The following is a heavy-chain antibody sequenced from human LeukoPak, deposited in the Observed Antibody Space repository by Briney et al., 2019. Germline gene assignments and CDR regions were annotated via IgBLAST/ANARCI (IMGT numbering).Heavy chain of an antibody. J-gene: IGHJ5*02. D-gene: IGHD1-26*01. Sequence: SETLSLTCTVSGGSISSSSYYWGWIRQPPGKGLEWIGYIYHSGSTYYNPSLKSRVTISVDRSKNQFSLKLSSVTAADTAVYYCARVGARVRFDPWGQGTLVTVSS. V-gene: IGHV4-30-2*01. CDR1: GGSISSSSYY. CDR3: ARVGARVRFDP. CDR2: IYHSGST.